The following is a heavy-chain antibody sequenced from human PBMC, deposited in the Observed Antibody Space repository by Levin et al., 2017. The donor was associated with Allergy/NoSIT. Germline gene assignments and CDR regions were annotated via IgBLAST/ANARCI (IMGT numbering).Heavy chain of an antibody. J-gene: IGHJ2*01. Sequence: GGSLRLSCTASGFTFGDYGLSWFRQAPGKGLEWVGLIRSKAYGGTPEYAASVKGRFTISRDDSKSIAYLQMDSLRTDDTAVYYCTSNYYYSSGYLTDWYVDLWGRDTLVTVSS. V-gene: IGHV3-49*03. D-gene: IGHD3-22*01. CDR1: GFTFGDYG. CDR2: IRSKAYGGTP. CDR3: TSNYYYSSGYLTDWYVDL.